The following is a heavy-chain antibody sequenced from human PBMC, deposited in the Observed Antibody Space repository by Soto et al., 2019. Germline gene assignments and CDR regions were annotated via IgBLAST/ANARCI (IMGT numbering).Heavy chain of an antibody. CDR1: AFTFSNHV. J-gene: IGHJ4*02. CDR3: ANVPEYNFWSGYRYYFDY. D-gene: IGHD3-3*01. Sequence: PGGSLRLSCSASAFTFSNHVMNCVRQAPGKGLEWLSAINGCGGSTFYADSVKGRFTISRDNSKNTLYLQMHSLRADDTAVYYCANVPEYNFWSGYRYYFDYWGQGTMVTVSS. CDR2: INGCGGST. V-gene: IGHV3-23*01.